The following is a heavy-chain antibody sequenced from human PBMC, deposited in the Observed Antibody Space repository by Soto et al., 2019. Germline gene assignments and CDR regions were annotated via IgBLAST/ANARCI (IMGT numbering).Heavy chain of an antibody. Sequence: ASVKVSCKASGYTFTNYYMHWVLQAPGQGLEWMGIINPSGSSTSYAQKFQGRVTLTTDTSTTTAHMELRNLGSDDTAVYYCARSGAYCTSITCLCDSFWGQGTLVTVSS. V-gene: IGHV1-46*01. D-gene: IGHD2-8*01. CDR1: GYTFTNYY. CDR2: INPSGSST. J-gene: IGHJ4*02. CDR3: ARSGAYCTSITCLCDSF.